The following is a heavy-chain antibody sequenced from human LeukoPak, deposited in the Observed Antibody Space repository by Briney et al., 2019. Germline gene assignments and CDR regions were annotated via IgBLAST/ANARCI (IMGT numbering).Heavy chain of an antibody. J-gene: IGHJ4*02. CDR3: ARENSRWFDY. V-gene: IGHV4-34*01. CDR1: GFTFSSYA. CDR2: INHGGST. D-gene: IGHD6-13*01. Sequence: PGGSLRLSCAASGFTFSSYAMSWVRQAPGKGLEWIGEINHGGSTEYNPSLKSRVTISVDTSKNQVSLKLSSVTAADTAVYYCARENSRWFDYWGQGTLVTVSS.